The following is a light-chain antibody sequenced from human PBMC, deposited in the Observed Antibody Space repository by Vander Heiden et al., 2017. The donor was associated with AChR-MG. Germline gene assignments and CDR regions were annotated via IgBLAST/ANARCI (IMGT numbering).Light chain of an antibody. V-gene: IGKV3-15*01. CDR3: QQYNNLYT. CDR2: GAS. CDR1: QSVSSN. J-gene: IGKJ2*01. Sequence: EIVMTQSPATPSVSPGERATLACRASQSVSSNLAWYQQKPGQAPRLLIYGASTRATGIPARFSGSGSGTEFTLTISSLQSEDFAVYYCQQYNNLYTFGQGTKLEIK.